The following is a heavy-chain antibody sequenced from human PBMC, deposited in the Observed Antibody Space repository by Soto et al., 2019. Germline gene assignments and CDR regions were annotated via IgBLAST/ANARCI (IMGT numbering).Heavy chain of an antibody. CDR3: ASGDCSGGRCYSDFDF. V-gene: IGHV1-69*02. J-gene: IGHJ4*02. CDR1: GDTFTDHP. D-gene: IGHD2-15*01. Sequence: QVHLVQSGAEVKKPGSSVKVSCKASGDTFTDHPVTWVRQAPGQGLEWMGRSVPTLGMANYAQTFQGRVTITADTSRTTAYLELTGLTSDDSAVYYCASGDCSGGRCYSDFDFWGQGTLVTVSS. CDR2: SVPTLGMA.